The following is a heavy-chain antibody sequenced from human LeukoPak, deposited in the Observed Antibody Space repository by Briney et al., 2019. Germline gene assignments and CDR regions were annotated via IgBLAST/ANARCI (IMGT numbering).Heavy chain of an antibody. CDR2: IYYSGRT. CDR1: GGSISSYY. Sequence: SETLSLTCTVSGGSISSYYWSWIRQPPGKGLEWIGYIYYSGRTKYNPSLKSRVTISVDTSKNQFSLRLSSVTAADTAVYYCARHREDIVVVPFDYWGQGTPVTVSS. V-gene: IGHV4-59*08. CDR3: ARHREDIVVVPFDY. J-gene: IGHJ4*02. D-gene: IGHD2-2*01.